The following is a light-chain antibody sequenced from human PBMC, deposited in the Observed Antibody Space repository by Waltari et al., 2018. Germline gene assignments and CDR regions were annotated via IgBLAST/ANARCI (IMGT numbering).Light chain of an antibody. V-gene: IGKV1-27*01. CDR3: QQCFHVPT. CDR1: QGISNY. J-gene: IGKJ4*01. Sequence: DIQMTQSPSSLSASVGDRVTITCRASQGISNYLAWYQHKPGTVPKLLISTASNLQSGVPSRFSGSGSATDFTFTINSLQPEDIATYYCQQCFHVPTFGGGTKVEI. CDR2: TAS.